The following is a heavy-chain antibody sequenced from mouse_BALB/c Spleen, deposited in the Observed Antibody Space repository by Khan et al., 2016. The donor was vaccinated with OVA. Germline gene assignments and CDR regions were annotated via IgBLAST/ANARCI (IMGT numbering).Heavy chain of an antibody. Sequence: QMQLEESGAELARPGASVKMSCKASGYTFTSYTIHWIKKRPGQGLEWIGYINPSNGYTNYNQKFKDKATLTTDKSSTTAYLQLRSLQSTDSAVYNCVRDGADHRNDGWFAYWGQGTLVTVSA. CDR2: INPSNGYT. CDR1: GYTFTSYT. D-gene: IGHD2-14*01. CDR3: VRDGADHRNDGWFAY. V-gene: IGHV1-4*01. J-gene: IGHJ3*01.